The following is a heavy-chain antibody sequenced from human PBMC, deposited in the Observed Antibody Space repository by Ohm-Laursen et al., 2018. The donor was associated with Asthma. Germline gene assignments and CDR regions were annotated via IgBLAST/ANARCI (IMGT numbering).Heavy chain of an antibody. CDR1: GYTFTGYY. J-gene: IGHJ6*02. V-gene: IGHV1-2*04. CDR3: ARSYSGYDTYYYYYGMDV. D-gene: IGHD5-12*01. Sequence: ASVKVSCKASGYTFTGYYMHWVRQAPGQGLEWMGWINPNSGGTNYAQKFQGWVTMTRDTSISTAYMELSRLRSDDTAVYYCARSYSGYDTYYYYYGMDVWGQGTMVTVSS. CDR2: INPNSGGT.